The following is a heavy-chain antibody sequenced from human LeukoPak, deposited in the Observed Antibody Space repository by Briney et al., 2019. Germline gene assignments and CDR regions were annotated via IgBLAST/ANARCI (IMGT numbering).Heavy chain of an antibody. D-gene: IGHD3-16*02. J-gene: IGHJ4*02. CDR3: ARVAMDDYVWGSYRPYYFDY. CDR2: IYYSGST. Sequence: ASETLSLTCTVSGGSISSYYWSWIRQPPGKGLEWIGYIYYSGSTNYNPSLKSRVTISVDTSKNQFSLKLSSVTAADTAVYYCARVAMDDYVWGSYRPYYFDYWGQGTLVSVSS. CDR1: GGSISSYY. V-gene: IGHV4-59*01.